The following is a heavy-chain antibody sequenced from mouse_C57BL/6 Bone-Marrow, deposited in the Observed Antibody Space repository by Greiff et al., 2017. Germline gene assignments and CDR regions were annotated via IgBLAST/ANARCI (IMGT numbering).Heavy chain of an antibody. V-gene: IGHV1-81*01. CDR2: IYPRSGNT. CDR3: ARVYSSYFFYAMDY. D-gene: IGHD2-5*01. CDR1: GYTFTSYG. Sequence: QVQLQQSGAELARPGASVKLSCKASGYTFTSYGISWVKQRTGQGLEWIGEIYPRSGNTYYNETFKGKATLTADKSSSTAYMELRSLTSSDSAVYFCARVYSSYFFYAMDYWGQGTSVTVTA. J-gene: IGHJ4*01.